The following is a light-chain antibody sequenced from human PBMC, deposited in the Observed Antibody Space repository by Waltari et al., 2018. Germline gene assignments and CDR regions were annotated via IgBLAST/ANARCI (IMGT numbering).Light chain of an antibody. CDR3: AAWDDSLHGHWV. J-gene: IGLJ3*02. CDR2: RSD. CDR1: SSNIGGNV. Sequence: QSVLTQPPSASGTPGQRVTISCTGSSSNIGGNVVNWYQQLPGKAPTPLIYRSDLRPPGAPDRFSGSKSGTSASLAISGLQSADEGDYYCAAWDDSLHGHWVFGGGTKVTVL. V-gene: IGLV1-44*01.